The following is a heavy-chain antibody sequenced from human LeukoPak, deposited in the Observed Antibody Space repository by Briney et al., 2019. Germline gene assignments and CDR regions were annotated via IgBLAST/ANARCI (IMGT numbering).Heavy chain of an antibody. CDR3: GRASWPTQFDY. CDR1: GGSISSGGYY. V-gene: IGHV4-31*03. Sequence: SETLSLTCTVSGGSISSGGYYWSWIRQHPGKGLEWIGYIYYSGSTYYNPSLKSRVTISVDTSKNQFSLKLSSVTAADTAVYYCGRASWPTQFDYWGQGTLVTVSS. J-gene: IGHJ4*02. CDR2: IYYSGST. D-gene: IGHD3-16*02.